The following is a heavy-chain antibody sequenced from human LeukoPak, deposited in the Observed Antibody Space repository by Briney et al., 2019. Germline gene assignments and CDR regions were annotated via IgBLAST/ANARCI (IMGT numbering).Heavy chain of an antibody. V-gene: IGHV4-59*01. D-gene: IGHD6-19*01. CDR2: IYYSGST. J-gene: IGHJ5*02. Sequence: KPSETLSLTCTVSGGSISSYYWSWIRQPPGKGLEWIGYIYYSGSTNYNPSLKSRVTISVDTSKNQFSLKLSSVTAADTAVYYCARAGRAPAHSGIAVAQPGFDPWGQGTLVTVSS. CDR1: GGSISSYY. CDR3: ARAGRAPAHSGIAVAQPGFDP.